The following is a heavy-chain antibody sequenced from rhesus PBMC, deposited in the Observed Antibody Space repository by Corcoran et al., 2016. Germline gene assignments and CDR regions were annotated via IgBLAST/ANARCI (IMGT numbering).Heavy chain of an antibody. CDR2: LWKGGGKT. J-gene: IGHJ4*01. CDR3: AKEGMYYYSGSYDY. D-gene: IGHD3-16*01. V-gene: IGHV3S5*01. Sequence: EVQLVESGGGLVQPGGSLRLSCAASGFTFSSYGMSWVRQAPGKGLEWVSYLWKGGGKTNYADAGKGRLTIAREKAKNTLYLQMNRLRAEDTAVYYCAKEGMYYYSGSYDYWGQGVLVTVSS. CDR1: GFTFSSYG.